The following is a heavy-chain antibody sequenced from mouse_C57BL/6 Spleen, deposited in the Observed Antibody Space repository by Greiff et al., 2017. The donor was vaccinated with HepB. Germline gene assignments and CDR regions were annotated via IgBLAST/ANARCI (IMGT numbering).Heavy chain of an antibody. J-gene: IGHJ1*03. D-gene: IGHD1-1*01. CDR1: GFNIKDYY. CDR2: IDTEDGET. CDR3: APLDYGMGYFDV. Sequence: EVKLVESGAELVKPGASVKLSCTASGFNIKDYYMHWVKQRTEQGLEWIGRIDTEDGETKYAPKFQGKATITADTSSNTADLQLSSLTSEDAAVYYCAPLDYGMGYFDVWGTGTTVTVSS. V-gene: IGHV14-2*01.